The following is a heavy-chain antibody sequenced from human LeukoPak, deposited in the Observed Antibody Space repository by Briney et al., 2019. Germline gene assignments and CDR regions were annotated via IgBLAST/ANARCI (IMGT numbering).Heavy chain of an antibody. CDR1: GFTFSSYG. CDR3: AKDPGAGYYDSSGYGPLDY. D-gene: IGHD3-22*01. Sequence: GXXLRLSCAASGFTFSSYGMHWVRQAPGKGLEWVAFIRYDGSNKYYADSVKGRFTISRDNTKNTLYLQINSLRAEDTAVYYCAKDPGAGYYDSSGYGPLDYWGQGTLVTVSS. J-gene: IGHJ4*02. V-gene: IGHV3-30*02. CDR2: IRYDGSNK.